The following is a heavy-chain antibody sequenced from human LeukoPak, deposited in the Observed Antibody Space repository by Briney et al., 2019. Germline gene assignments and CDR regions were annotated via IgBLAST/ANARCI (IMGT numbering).Heavy chain of an antibody. J-gene: IGHJ5*02. V-gene: IGHV4-59*01. CDR2: IYYIGST. CDR3: ARGGIVGSRTNWFDP. Sequence: PSETLSLTCTVSGGSIKSYYWSWIRQPPGKGLECIGYIYYIGSTNYNPSLKSRVTISLDTSKSQFSLKLTSVTPADTAVYYCARGGIVGSRTNWFDPWGQGILVTVSS. D-gene: IGHD1-26*01. CDR1: GGSIKSYY.